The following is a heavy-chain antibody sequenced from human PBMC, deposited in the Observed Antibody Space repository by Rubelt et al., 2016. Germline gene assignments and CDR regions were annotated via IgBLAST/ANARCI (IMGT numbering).Heavy chain of an antibody. CDR1: GGTFSSYA. V-gene: IGHV1-69*04. D-gene: IGHD5-18*01. CDR3: ARAPDTAMGTAFFDY. Sequence: QVQLVQSGAEVKKPGSSVKVSCKASGGTFSSYAIRWVRQAPGQGLEWMGRIIPILGIANYAQKFQGIVAITADKSTSTAYMELSSRRAEDTAVYYCARAPDTAMGTAFFDYWGQGTLVTVSS. J-gene: IGHJ4*02. CDR2: IIPILGIA.